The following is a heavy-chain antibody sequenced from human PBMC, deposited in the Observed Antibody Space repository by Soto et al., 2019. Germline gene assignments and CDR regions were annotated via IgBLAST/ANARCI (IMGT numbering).Heavy chain of an antibody. CDR3: AKDHQTYNWDYLFDS. V-gene: IGHV3-30*18. CDR2: ISNDGNNK. Sequence: RRLSCAASGFTFSINDMHWVRQAPGRGLEWVAVISNDGNNKYYADSVKGRFTLSRDNSKNMVYLQMDSLRVEDTAVYFCAKDHQTYNWDYLFDSWGPGTLVTVS. D-gene: IGHD1-7*01. J-gene: IGHJ4*02. CDR1: GFTFSIND.